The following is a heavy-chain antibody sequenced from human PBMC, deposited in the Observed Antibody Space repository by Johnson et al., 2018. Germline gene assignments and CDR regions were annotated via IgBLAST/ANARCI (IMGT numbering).Heavy chain of an antibody. V-gene: IGHV3-30*03. Sequence: QLVESGGGVVQPGRSLRRSCAASGFTFSVYGMHWFRQAPGKGLEWVAVIFNDGNTKDYADSVKGRFTISRDNSKTTLYLQMNSLRPEDTAVYFGARDWRAGRKIPYFDYWGQVTLVTVSS. CDR2: IFNDGNTK. D-gene: IGHD3-3*01. CDR1: GFTFSVYG. CDR3: ARDWRAGRKIPYFDY. J-gene: IGHJ4*02.